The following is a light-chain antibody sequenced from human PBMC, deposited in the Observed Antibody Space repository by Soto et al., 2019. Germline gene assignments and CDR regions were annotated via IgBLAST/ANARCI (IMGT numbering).Light chain of an antibody. CDR1: QSVSSN. V-gene: IGKV3-15*01. CDR2: SAS. CDR3: QHYNNWPRT. J-gene: IGKJ1*01. Sequence: EIVMTQSPATLSVSPGERATLSCRASQSVSSNLAWYQQKPGQAPRLLIYSASTRATGIPARFSGRGSGTEFTLTISSLQSEDFAVYYCQHYNNWPRTFGQGTKVEI.